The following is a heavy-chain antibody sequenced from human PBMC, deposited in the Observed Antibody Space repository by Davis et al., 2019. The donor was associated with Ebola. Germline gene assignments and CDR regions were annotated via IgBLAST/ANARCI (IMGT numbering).Heavy chain of an antibody. CDR2: IYHSGST. J-gene: IGHJ4*02. D-gene: IGHD2-2*01. V-gene: IGHV4-59*12. CDR3: ARETHGRGRVVVPAALG. CDR1: GGSISSYY. Sequence: PGGSLRLSCTVSGGSISSYYWSWIRQPPGKGLEWIGEIYHSGSTNYNPSLKSRVTISVDKSKNQFSLKLSSVTAADTAVYYCARETHGRGRVVVPAALGWGQGTLVTVSS.